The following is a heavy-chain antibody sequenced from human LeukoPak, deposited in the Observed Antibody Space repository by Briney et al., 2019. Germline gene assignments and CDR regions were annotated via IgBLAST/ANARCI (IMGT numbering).Heavy chain of an antibody. J-gene: IGHJ5*02. CDR2: INPNSGGT. CDR1: RYTFTGYY. V-gene: IGHV1-2*02. Sequence: GASVKVSCKASRYTFTGYYMHWVRQAPGQGLEWMGWINPNSGGTNYAQKFQGRVTMTRDTSISTAYMELSRLRSDDTAVYYCARDSSGWYGGNWFDPWGQGTLVTVSS. D-gene: IGHD6-19*01. CDR3: ARDSSGWYGGNWFDP.